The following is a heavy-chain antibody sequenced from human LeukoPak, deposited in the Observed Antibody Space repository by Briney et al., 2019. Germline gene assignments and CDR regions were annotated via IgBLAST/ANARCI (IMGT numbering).Heavy chain of an antibody. D-gene: IGHD6-25*01. CDR2: INGDGSGT. CDR1: GFTFSTYW. Sequence: GRSLRLSCEASGFTFSTYWMHWVRQAPGKGLVWVSGINGDGSGTSNADSVKGRFTISRDNAKNTLSLQMNSLRAEDTAVYYCAREGSGTFAYWGQGTLVTVSS. V-gene: IGHV3-74*01. CDR3: AREGSGTFAY. J-gene: IGHJ4*02.